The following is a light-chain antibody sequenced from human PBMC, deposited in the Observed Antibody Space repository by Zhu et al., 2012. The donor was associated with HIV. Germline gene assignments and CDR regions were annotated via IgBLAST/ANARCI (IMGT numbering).Light chain of an antibody. CDR3: QQYGSSPMT. V-gene: IGKV3-20*01. Sequence: EIVLTQSPGTLSLSPGERATLSCRASQTVGSWYLAWYQQKPGQALRLLAYGAFNRATGVPDRFSASGSGTDFTLTISRLESDDVAVYFCQQYGSSPMTFGPGTKVEIK. CDR1: QTVGSWY. J-gene: IGKJ1*01. CDR2: GAF.